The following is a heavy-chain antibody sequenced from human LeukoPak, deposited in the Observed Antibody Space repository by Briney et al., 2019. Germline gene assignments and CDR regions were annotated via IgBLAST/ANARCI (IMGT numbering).Heavy chain of an antibody. Sequence: SQTLSLTCTVSGGSISSGGYYWSWIRQPPGKGLEWIGYIYHSGSTYYNPSLKSRVTISVDRSKNQFSLKLSSVTAADTAVYYCARDWPAAGTNYYYYMDVWGKGTTVTVSS. CDR3: ARDWPAAGTNYYYYMDV. D-gene: IGHD6-13*01. V-gene: IGHV4-30-2*01. CDR2: IYHSGST. CDR1: GGSISSGGYY. J-gene: IGHJ6*03.